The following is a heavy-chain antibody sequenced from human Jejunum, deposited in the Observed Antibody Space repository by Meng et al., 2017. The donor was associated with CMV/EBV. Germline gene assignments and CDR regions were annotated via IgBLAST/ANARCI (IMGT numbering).Heavy chain of an antibody. CDR2: INTDNGDT. J-gene: IGHJ4*02. V-gene: IGHV1-3*04. D-gene: IGHD2-8*01. CDR3: ATNAFDY. Sequence: QVQLVQSGAEVKNPGASVKISCKASGYTFTSYPMHWVRQAPGQSLEWMGWINTDNGDTRFSQHLQGRVTISTDTSATTAYMELSSLRLDDTAIYYCATNAFDYWGQGTLVTVSS. CDR1: GYTFTSYP.